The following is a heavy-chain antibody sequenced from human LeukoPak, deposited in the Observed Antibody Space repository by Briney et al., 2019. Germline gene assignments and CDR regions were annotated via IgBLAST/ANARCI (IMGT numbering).Heavy chain of an antibody. CDR2: ISSNGGST. D-gene: IGHD5-18*01. CDR1: GFTFSSYA. CDR3: ARVNRIQLWLFFDY. V-gene: IGHV3-64*01. Sequence: EGSLRLSCAASGFTFSSYAMHWVRQAPREGLEYVSAISSNGGSTYYTHSVKGRFTISRDNSKNTLYLQMGSLRAEDMAVYYCARVNRIQLWLFFDYWGQGTLVTVSS. J-gene: IGHJ4*02.